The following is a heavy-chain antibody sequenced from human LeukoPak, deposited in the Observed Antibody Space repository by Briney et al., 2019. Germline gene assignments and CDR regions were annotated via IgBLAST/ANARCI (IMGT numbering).Heavy chain of an antibody. D-gene: IGHD6-19*01. CDR3: ARDGEYSSGWYVNYYGMDV. Sequence: GESLKISCKGSGYSFTSYGISWVRQAPGQGLEWMGWISAYNGNTNYAQKLQGRVTMTTDTSTSTAYMELRSLRSDDTAVYYCARDGEYSSGWYVNYYGMDVWGQGTTVTVSS. J-gene: IGHJ6*02. CDR2: ISAYNGNT. CDR1: GYSFTSYG. V-gene: IGHV1-18*01.